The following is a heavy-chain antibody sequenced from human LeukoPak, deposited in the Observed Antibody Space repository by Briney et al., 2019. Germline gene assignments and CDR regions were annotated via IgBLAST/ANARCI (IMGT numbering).Heavy chain of an antibody. V-gene: IGHV4-38-2*02. J-gene: IGHJ4*02. CDR2: IYHRGNT. Sequence: SETLSLTCAVSGYSINSDYYWGWIRQPPGKGLDWIGTIYHRGNTYYNPSLNSRASISVDPSKNQFSLRLSSVTAADTAMYYCTKDYKPTVIGRPGYWGQGTLVTVSS. CDR1: GYSINSDYY. D-gene: IGHD3-16*02. CDR3: TKDYKPTVIGRPGY.